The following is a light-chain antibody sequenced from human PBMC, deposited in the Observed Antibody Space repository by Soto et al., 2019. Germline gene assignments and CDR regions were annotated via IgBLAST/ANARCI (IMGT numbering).Light chain of an antibody. CDR1: SSDIGASNF. J-gene: IGLJ3*02. CDR3: AAWDDDLNGLV. Sequence: QSVLTQPPSVSGSPGQSITVSCTGTSSDIGASNFVSWYQHLPGRAPKVIIYNNNQRPSGVPDRFFASKSGTSASLAISGLQPEDESHYYCAAWDDDLNGLVFGGGTKVTVL. V-gene: IGLV1-44*01. CDR2: NNN.